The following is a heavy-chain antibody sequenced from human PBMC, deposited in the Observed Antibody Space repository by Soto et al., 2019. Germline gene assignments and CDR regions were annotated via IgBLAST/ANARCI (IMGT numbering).Heavy chain of an antibody. J-gene: IGHJ4*02. V-gene: IGHV3-33*01. D-gene: IGHD3-16*01. Sequence: PGGSLRLSCAASGFTFSSYGMHWVRQAPGKGLEWVAVIWYDGSNKYYADSVKGRFTISRDNSKNTLYLQMNSLRAEDTAVYYCARGDLHLAGVSGYWGQGTLVTVSS. CDR2: IWYDGSNK. CDR1: GFTFSSYG. CDR3: ARGDLHLAGVSGY.